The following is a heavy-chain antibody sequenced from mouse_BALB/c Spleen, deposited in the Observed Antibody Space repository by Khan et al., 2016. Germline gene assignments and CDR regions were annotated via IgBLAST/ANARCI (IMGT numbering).Heavy chain of an antibody. CDR3: ARDPSYYSGSSYWYFDV. J-gene: IGHJ1*01. V-gene: IGHV3-6*02. Sequence: EVKLLESGPGLVKPSQSLSLTCSVTGYSITSGYYWNWIRQFPGNKLEWMGYISYDGSNNYNPSLKNRISITRDTSKNQFFLKLNSVTTEDTATYYCARDPSYYSGSSYWYFDVWGAGTTVTVSS. CDR2: ISYDGSN. D-gene: IGHD1-1*01. CDR1: GYSITSGYY.